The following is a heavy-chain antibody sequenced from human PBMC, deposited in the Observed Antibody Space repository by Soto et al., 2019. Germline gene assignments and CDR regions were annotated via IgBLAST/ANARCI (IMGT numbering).Heavy chain of an antibody. CDR1: GFLFSHYY. J-gene: IGHJ5*02. V-gene: IGHV3-11*01. CDR3: ATGDWSRTNNFDT. D-gene: IGHD2-2*01. Sequence: NLLESGGGLVKPGGSVRLSCEGSGFLFSHYYMSWIRQGPEKRLELVAYISSNSTAFYYADSVKGRFTVSKDDAKKSVFLQMTSVTSDDTATYYCATGDWSRTNNFDTWGQGTQVIVSA. CDR2: ISSNSTAF.